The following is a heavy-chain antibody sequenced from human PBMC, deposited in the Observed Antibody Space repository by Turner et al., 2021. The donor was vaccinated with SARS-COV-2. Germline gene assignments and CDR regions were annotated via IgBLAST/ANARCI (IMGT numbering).Heavy chain of an antibody. D-gene: IGHD3-3*01. J-gene: IGHJ4*02. CDR3: ARHAPFLASGGHYFDY. V-gene: IGHV4-39*01. CDR2: IYYSWST. Sequence: QLQLQESGPGLVKPSETLSLPCPVSGGSISRRSYYWGWIRQPPGQVLEWIGSIYYSWSTYYNPSLKSLVTISVDTSKNHFSLRLNSVTAADTAVYYCARHAPFLASGGHYFDYWGQGTLVTVSS. CDR1: GGSISRRSYY.